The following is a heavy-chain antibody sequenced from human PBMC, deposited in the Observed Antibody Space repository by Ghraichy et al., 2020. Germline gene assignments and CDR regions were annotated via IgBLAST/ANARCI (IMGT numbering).Heavy chain of an antibody. V-gene: IGHV1-2*02. D-gene: IGHD1-1*01. J-gene: IGHJ4*02. Sequence: ASVKVSCKASGYTFTGYYMHWVRQAPGQGLEWMGWINPNSGGTNYAQKFQGRVTMTRDTSISTAYMELSRLRSDDTAVYYCARARTSKISAGTPPFGYWGQGTLVTVSS. CDR1: GYTFTGYY. CDR2: INPNSGGT. CDR3: ARARTSKISAGTPPFGY.